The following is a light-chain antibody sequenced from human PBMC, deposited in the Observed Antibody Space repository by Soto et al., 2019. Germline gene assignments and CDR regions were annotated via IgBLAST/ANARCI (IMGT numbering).Light chain of an antibody. J-gene: IGKJ1*01. CDR3: QQYGSSPTWT. Sequence: DIVLTQSPGTLSLSPGERATLSCRASQSVSSSYLAWYQQKPGQAPRLLIYGASSRATGIPDRFSGSGSGTDFTLTISRLEPEDFAVYYCQQYGSSPTWTFGKGTKADSK. CDR2: GAS. CDR1: QSVSSSY. V-gene: IGKV3-20*01.